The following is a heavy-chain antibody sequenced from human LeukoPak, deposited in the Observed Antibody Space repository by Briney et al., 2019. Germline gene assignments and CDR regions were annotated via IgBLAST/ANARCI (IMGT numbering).Heavy chain of an antibody. J-gene: IGHJ6*03. CDR2: IYTSGST. CDR3: ARFTSEAFELSYYYYMDV. CDR1: GGSISSYY. V-gene: IGHV4-4*07. Sequence: PSETLSLTCTVSGGSISSYYWSWVRQPAGKGLEWIGRIYTSGSTNYNPSLKSRVTMSVDTSKNQFSLKLSSVTAADTAVYYCARFTSEAFELSYYYYMDVWGKGTTVTVSS.